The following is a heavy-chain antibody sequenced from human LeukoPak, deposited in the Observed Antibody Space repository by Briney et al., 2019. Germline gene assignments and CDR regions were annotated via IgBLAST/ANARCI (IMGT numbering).Heavy chain of an antibody. CDR3: ATSPDYYDSSGYYPFDY. D-gene: IGHD3-22*01. J-gene: IGHJ4*02. V-gene: IGHV3-74*01. Sequence: GGSLRLSCAASGFTFSSYWMHWVRQAPGKGLVWVSRINSDGSSTSYADSVKGRFTISRDNAKNTLYLQMNSLRVEDTAVYYCATSPDYYDSSGYYPFDYWGQGTLVTVSS. CDR1: GFTFSSYW. CDR2: INSDGSST.